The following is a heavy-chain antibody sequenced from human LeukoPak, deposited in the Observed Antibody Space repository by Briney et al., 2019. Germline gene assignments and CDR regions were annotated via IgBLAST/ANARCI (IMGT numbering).Heavy chain of an antibody. D-gene: IGHD2-15*01. J-gene: IGHJ4*02. Sequence: PGGSLRLSCAASGFTFSSYAMSWVRQAPGKGLEWVSAITGSGGSTYYADSVKGRFTISRDDSKNTLYLQMNSLRAEDTAVYYCAKDLRGIVVVVAATGGFDYWGQGTLVTVSS. V-gene: IGHV3-23*01. CDR1: GFTFSSYA. CDR2: ITGSGGST. CDR3: AKDLRGIVVVVAATGGFDY.